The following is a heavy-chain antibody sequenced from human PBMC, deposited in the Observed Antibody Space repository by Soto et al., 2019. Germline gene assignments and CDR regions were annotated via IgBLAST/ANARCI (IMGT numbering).Heavy chain of an antibody. CDR2: ISGSGGST. CDR1: GFTFSSYA. V-gene: IGHV3-23*01. CDR3: AKPRRERVGELRKEYYFDY. Sequence: GGSLRLSCAASGFTFSSYAMSWVRQAPGKGLEWVSAISGSGGSTYYADSVKGRFTISRDNSKNTLYLQVNSLRAEDTAVYYCAKPRRERVGELRKEYYFDYWGQGTLVTVSS. D-gene: IGHD3-10*01. J-gene: IGHJ4*02.